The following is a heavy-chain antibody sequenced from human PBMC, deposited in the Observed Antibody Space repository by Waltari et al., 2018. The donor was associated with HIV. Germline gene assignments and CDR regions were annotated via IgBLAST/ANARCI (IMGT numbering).Heavy chain of an antibody. J-gene: IGHJ4*02. CDR3: ARDLGTYGHEFDY. Sequence: DVRLEESGGNLVQPGGSLRLSCAASGFNFRSYWMHWTRHVPGKGLVWVSQFNTDGNETSYTDSVKGRFTISRDNTKNRLYLQMNSLRVEDSAIYYCARDLGTYGHEFDYWGQGTLVTVAS. V-gene: IGHV3-74*01. CDR2: FNTDGNET. CDR1: GFNFRSYW. D-gene: IGHD4-17*01.